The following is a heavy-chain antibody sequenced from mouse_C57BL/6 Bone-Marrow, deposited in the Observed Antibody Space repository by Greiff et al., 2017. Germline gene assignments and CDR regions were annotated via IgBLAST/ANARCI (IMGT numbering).Heavy chain of an antibody. D-gene: IGHD2-5*01. CDR1: GFNIKDDY. Sequence: EVQLQQSGAELVRPGASVKLSCTASGFNIKDDYMHWVKQRPEQGLEWIGWIDPENGDTEYASKFQGKATLTADTSSNTAYLQLSSLTSEDTAVYYCTTESWDSNYEGPYYLDYWGQGTTLTVSS. CDR3: TTESWDSNYEGPYYLDY. CDR2: IDPENGDT. J-gene: IGHJ2*01. V-gene: IGHV14-4*01.